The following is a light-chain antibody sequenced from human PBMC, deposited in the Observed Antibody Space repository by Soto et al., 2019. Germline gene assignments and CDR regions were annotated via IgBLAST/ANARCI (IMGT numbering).Light chain of an antibody. CDR3: ISYTSSSTLYV. J-gene: IGLJ1*01. V-gene: IGLV2-14*01. CDR2: EVT. Sequence: QSVLAQPASVSGSPGQSITISCTGTSSDVGGYNFVSWYQLYPGKAPKLMIYEVTNRPSGVSNRFSGSKSGNTASLTISGLQAEDEANYYCISYTSSSTLYVFGTGTKFTVL. CDR1: SSDVGGYNF.